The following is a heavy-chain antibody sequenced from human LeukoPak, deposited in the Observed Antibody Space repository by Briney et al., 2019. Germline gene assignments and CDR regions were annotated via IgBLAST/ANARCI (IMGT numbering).Heavy chain of an antibody. V-gene: IGHV1-18*01. CDR2: ISPYNVNT. D-gene: IGHD4-11*01. J-gene: IGHJ3*02. CDR3: ARDYSNYFHAFDI. CDR1: AYTFTDYG. Sequence: ASVKVSCKASAYTFTDYGFSWVRQAPGQGLEWMGWISPYNVNTDYAQKLQGRVTMTTDTPTSTAYMEPRSLRSDDTAVYYCARDYSNYFHAFDIWGQGTMVTVSS.